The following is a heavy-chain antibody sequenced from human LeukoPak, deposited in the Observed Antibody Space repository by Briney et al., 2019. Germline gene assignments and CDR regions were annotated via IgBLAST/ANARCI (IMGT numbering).Heavy chain of an antibody. CDR1: GASISNYY. J-gene: IGHJ5*02. D-gene: IGHD2-15*01. CDR3: ARYAATGGPSWFDP. CDR2: IHNTGRT. Sequence: PSETLSLTCTVSGASISNYYWSWTRQPPGKGLKWIGYIHNTGRTNYNPSLKSRVTISADTSKNQFSLRLSSVTAADTAIYYCARYAATGGPSWFDPWGPGTLVTVSS. V-gene: IGHV4-59*01.